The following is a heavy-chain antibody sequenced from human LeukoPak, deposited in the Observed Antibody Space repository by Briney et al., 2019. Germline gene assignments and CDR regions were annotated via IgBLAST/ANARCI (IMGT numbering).Heavy chain of an antibody. Sequence: GASVKVSCKASGYTFTGYYMHWVRQAPGQGLEWMGWINPNSGGTNYAQKFQGRVTMTRDMSTSTVYMELSSLRSEDTAVYYCARVGGSRDYWGQGTLVTVSS. J-gene: IGHJ4*02. V-gene: IGHV1-2*02. CDR3: ARVGGSRDY. D-gene: IGHD1-26*01. CDR2: INPNSGGT. CDR1: GYTFTGYY.